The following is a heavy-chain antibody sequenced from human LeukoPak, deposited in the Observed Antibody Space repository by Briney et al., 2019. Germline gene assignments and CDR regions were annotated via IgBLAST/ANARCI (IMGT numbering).Heavy chain of an antibody. CDR2: IYYSGST. D-gene: IGHD6-13*01. J-gene: IGHJ5*02. V-gene: IGHV4-30-4*01. CDR3: GRDSSYSSSWSVPGWFDP. CDR1: GGSISSGDYY. Sequence: SQTLSLTCTVSGGSISSGDYYWSWLRQPPGKGLEWLGYIYYSGSTYYNPSLKSRVTISVDTSKNQFSLKLSSVTAADTAVYYCGRDSSYSSSWSVPGWFDPWGQGTLVTVSS.